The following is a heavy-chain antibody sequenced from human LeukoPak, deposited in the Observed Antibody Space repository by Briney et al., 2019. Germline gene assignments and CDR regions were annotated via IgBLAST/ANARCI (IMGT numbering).Heavy chain of an antibody. Sequence: PSETLSLTCTVSGGSISSSSYYWGWIRQPPGKGLEWIGSIYYSGSTYYNPSLKSRLTISVDTSKNQLSLKLSSVTAADTAVYYCARQGIAAAATRDWFDPWGQGTLVTVSS. J-gene: IGHJ5*02. CDR1: GGSISSSSYY. CDR3: ARQGIAAAATRDWFDP. V-gene: IGHV4-39*01. D-gene: IGHD6-13*01. CDR2: IYYSGST.